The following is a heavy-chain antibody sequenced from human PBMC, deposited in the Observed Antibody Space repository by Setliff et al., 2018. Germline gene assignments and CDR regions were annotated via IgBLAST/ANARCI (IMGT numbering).Heavy chain of an antibody. CDR2: INPSGGST. D-gene: IGHD2-15*01. Sequence: ASVKVSCKASGYTFTSYYMHWVRQAPGQGLEWMGIINPSGGSTSYAQKFQGRVTMTRDTSTSTVYMELSSLRSEDTAVYYCAREGYCSGGSSHRCVYYGMDVWGQGTTVTAP. CDR1: GYTFTSYY. CDR3: AREGYCSGGSSHRCVYYGMDV. J-gene: IGHJ6*02. V-gene: IGHV1-46*01.